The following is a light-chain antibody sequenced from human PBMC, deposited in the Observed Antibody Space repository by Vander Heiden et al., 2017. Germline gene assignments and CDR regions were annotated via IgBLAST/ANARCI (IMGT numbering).Light chain of an antibody. V-gene: IGLV3-21*02. CDR1: HLGIKS. J-gene: IGLJ2*01. CDR2: DDN. Sequence: SYVPTPPPSVSVAPGQTARLTCRGNHLGIKSVHWYQQEPGQAPVLVVYDDNGRPSGIPERFSGSNSGNTATLTISRVEAGDEADYYCQGWDSSSNHVVFGGGTKLTVL. CDR3: QGWDSSSNHVV.